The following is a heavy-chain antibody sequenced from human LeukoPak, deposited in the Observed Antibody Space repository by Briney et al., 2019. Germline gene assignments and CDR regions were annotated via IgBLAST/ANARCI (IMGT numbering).Heavy chain of an antibody. V-gene: IGHV4-61*02. J-gene: IGHJ6*03. Sequence: PSETLSLTCTVSGGSISSGSYYWSWIRQPAGKGLEWIGRIYTSGSTNYNPSLKSRVTISVDTSKNQFSLKLSSVTAADTAVYYCARDGHGYTPSGYYYYMDVWGKGTTVTISS. CDR2: IYTSGST. CDR3: ARDGHGYTPSGYYYYMDV. CDR1: GGSISSGSYY. D-gene: IGHD3-16*01.